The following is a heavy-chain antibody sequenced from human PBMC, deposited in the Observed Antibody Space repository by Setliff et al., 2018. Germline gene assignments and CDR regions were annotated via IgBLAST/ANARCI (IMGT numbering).Heavy chain of an antibody. D-gene: IGHD2-2*02. CDR3: ARGINTVSWTPKY. Sequence: PSETLSLTCTVSGGSISRYYWSWIRQPPGKGLEWIGQIHTGSTNYNPSLRSRVTISVDMSKNQFSLKLNSVTAADTAVYYCARGINTVSWTPKYWGQGTLVTVSS. J-gene: IGHJ4*02. CDR2: IHTGST. V-gene: IGHV4-4*08. CDR1: GGSISRYY.